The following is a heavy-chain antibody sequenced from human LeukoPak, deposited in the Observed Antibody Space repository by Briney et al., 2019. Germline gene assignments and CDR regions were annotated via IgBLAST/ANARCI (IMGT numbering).Heavy chain of an antibody. J-gene: IGHJ4*02. CDR2: FYYSGST. D-gene: IGHD3-10*01. Sequence: SETLSLTCTVSGGSISSSSYYWGWIRQPPGKGLEWVGSFYYSGSTNYNPSLKSRVTISVDTSKNQFSLKLSSVTAADTAVYYCVYYYGSGSVEYWGQGTLVTVSS. CDR1: GGSISSSSYY. CDR3: VYYYGSGSVEY. V-gene: IGHV4-39*01.